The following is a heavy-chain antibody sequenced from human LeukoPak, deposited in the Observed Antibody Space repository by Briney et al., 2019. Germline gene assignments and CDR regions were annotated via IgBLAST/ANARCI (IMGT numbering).Heavy chain of an antibody. CDR3: AKSDYYDSSDYP. V-gene: IGHV3-30*18. CDR1: GFTFSSYG. Sequence: PGGSLRLSCAASGFTFSSYGMHWVRQAPGKGLEWVAVISYDGSNKYYADSVKGRFTISRDNSKNTLYLQMNSLRAEDTAVYYCAKSDYYDSSDYPWGQGTMVTVSS. D-gene: IGHD3-22*01. J-gene: IGHJ3*01. CDR2: ISYDGSNK.